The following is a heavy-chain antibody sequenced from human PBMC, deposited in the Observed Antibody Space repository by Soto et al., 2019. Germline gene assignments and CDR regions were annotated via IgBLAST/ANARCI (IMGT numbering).Heavy chain of an antibody. D-gene: IGHD4-17*01. Sequence: PGGSLRLSCAASGFTFDDYAMHWVRQAPGKGLEWVSCISWNSGSIGYADSVKGRFTISRDNAKNSLYLQMNSLRAEDTALYYCAKDRSTVNTSSAFDIWGQGTMGTVSS. CDR2: ISWNSGSI. CDR3: AKDRSTVNTSSAFDI. J-gene: IGHJ3*02. CDR1: GFTFDDYA. V-gene: IGHV3-9*01.